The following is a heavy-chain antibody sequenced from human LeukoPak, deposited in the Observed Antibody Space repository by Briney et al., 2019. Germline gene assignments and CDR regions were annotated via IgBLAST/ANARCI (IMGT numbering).Heavy chain of an antibody. V-gene: IGHV5-51*01. CDR3: ARRASICISTSCYSNWFDP. D-gene: IGHD2-2*01. CDR2: IYPGDSDT. J-gene: IGHJ5*02. CDR1: GYSFPSYW. Sequence: GESLKISCKGSGYSFPSYWIGWERQMPGKGLEWMGIIYPGDSDTRYSPSFQGQVTISADKSISTAYLQWSSLKASDPAMHYCARRASICISTSCYSNWFDPWGQGTLVTVYS.